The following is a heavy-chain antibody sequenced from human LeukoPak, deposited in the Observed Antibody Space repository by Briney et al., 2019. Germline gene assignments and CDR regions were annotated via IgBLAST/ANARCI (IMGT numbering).Heavy chain of an antibody. CDR2: IYYSGST. D-gene: IGHD3-9*01. CDR1: GGPISSSSYY. V-gene: IGHV4-39*07. J-gene: IGHJ4*02. CDR3: ARNPTDYDFLAGYYISPGDVPG. Sequence: PSETPSLPCTVSGGPISSSSYYWGWIRQPPGKGLEWIGSIYYSGSTYYNPSLKSRVTISVDTSKNQFSLKLSSVTAADTAVYYWARNPTDYDFLAGYYISPGDVPGRGQGTLVTVSS.